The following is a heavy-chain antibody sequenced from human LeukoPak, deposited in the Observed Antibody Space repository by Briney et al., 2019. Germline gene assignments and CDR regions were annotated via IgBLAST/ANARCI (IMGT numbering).Heavy chain of an antibody. CDR3: AELGITMIGGV. V-gene: IGHV3-11*04. J-gene: IGHJ6*04. D-gene: IGHD3-10*02. Sequence: GGSLRLSCAASGFTFIDYYMSWIRQAPGKGLEWISYISSSGGTIYYADSVKGRFTISRDNAKNSLYLQMNSLRAEDTAVYYCAELGITMIGGVWGKGTTVTISS. CDR1: GFTFIDYY. CDR2: ISSSGGTI.